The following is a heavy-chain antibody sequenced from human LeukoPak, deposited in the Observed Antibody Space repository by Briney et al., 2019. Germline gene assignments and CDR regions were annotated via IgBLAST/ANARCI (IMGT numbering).Heavy chain of an antibody. CDR1: GGSFSGYY. CDR2: INHSGST. Sequence: SETLSLTCAVYGGSFSGYYWSWIRQPPGKGLEWIGEINHSGSTNYNPSLKSRVTISVDTSKNQFSLKLSSVTAAGTAVYYCARYPRRGLDYWGQGTLVTVSS. V-gene: IGHV4-34*01. D-gene: IGHD2-2*01. CDR3: ARYPRRGLDY. J-gene: IGHJ4*02.